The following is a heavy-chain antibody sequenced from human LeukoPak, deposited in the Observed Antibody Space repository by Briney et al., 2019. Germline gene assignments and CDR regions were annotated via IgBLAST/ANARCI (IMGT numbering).Heavy chain of an antibody. Sequence: GGSLRLSCPASGFTFSSYSMNWVRQAPGKGLEWVSSISSSSSYIYYADSVKGRFTISRDNAKNSLYLQMNSLRVEDTAVYYCARDHRYAFDNWGQGTLVTVSS. CDR3: ARDHRYAFDN. CDR2: ISSSSSYI. CDR1: GFTFSSYS. V-gene: IGHV3-21*01. J-gene: IGHJ4*02. D-gene: IGHD5-12*01.